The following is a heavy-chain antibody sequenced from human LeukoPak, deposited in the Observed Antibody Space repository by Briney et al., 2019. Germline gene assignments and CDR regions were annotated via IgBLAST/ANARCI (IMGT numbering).Heavy chain of an antibody. CDR1: GYTFTSYY. Sequence: GASVKVSCKASGYTFTSYYMHWVRQAPGQGLEWMGIINPSGGSTSYAQKFQGRVTMTRDTSTSTVYMELSSLKASDTAMYYCARPQDFGLTGMNAFDIWGQGTMVTVSS. V-gene: IGHV1-46*01. CDR3: ARPQDFGLTGMNAFDI. D-gene: IGHD7-27*01. J-gene: IGHJ3*02. CDR2: INPSGGST.